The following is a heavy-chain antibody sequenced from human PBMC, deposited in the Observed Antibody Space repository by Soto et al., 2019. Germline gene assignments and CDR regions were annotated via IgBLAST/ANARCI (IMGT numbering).Heavy chain of an antibody. Sequence: GGSLRLSCAASGFTFSGSAMHWVRQASGKGLEWVGRIRSKANSYATAYAASVKGRFTISRDDSKNTAYLQMNSLKTEDTAVYYCTVVCISTSCPYGMDVWGQGTTVTVSS. D-gene: IGHD2-2*01. CDR1: GFTFSGSA. V-gene: IGHV3-73*01. CDR3: TVVCISTSCPYGMDV. J-gene: IGHJ6*02. CDR2: IRSKANSYAT.